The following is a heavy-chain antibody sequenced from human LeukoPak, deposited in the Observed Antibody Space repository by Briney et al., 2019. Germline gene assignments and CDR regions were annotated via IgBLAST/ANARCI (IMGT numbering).Heavy chain of an antibody. V-gene: IGHV3-23*01. Sequence: GGSLRLSCAASGFPFSSHGMSWVRQAPGKGLEWVSGIIGGGGSTYYAGSVKGRFTISGDSSRNTLFLQMNSLRAEDTAVYYCAHGAMYQLDYWGQGTLVTVSS. D-gene: IGHD2-2*01. CDR1: GFPFSSHG. J-gene: IGHJ4*02. CDR2: IIGGGGST. CDR3: AHGAMYQLDY.